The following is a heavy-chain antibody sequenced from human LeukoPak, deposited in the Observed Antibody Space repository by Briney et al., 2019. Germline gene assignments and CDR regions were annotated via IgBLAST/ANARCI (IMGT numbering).Heavy chain of an antibody. Sequence: GGSLRLSCAASGFTFSSYAMSWVRQVPGKGLEWVSVISGSGDNTYYADSVKGRFTISRDNSKNMLYLQMNSLRAEDTAVYYCAKTPSSRYSGSYATGYYFDYWGQGTLVTVSS. CDR2: ISGSGDNT. J-gene: IGHJ4*02. CDR3: AKTPSSRYSGSYATGYYFDY. V-gene: IGHV3-23*01. D-gene: IGHD1-26*01. CDR1: GFTFSSYA.